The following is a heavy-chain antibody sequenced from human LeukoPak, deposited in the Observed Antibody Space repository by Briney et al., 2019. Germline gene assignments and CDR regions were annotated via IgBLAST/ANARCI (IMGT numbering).Heavy chain of an antibody. V-gene: IGHV5-51*01. D-gene: IGHD2-15*01. CDR2: IYPGDSDT. Sequence: GESLKISYKGSGYSFTSYWIGWVRQMPGKGLEWMGIIYPGDSDTRYSPSFQGQVTISADKSISTAYLQWSSLRASDTAMYYCARHYCSGGSCYYGYDYWGQGTLVTVSS. CDR1: GYSFTSYW. CDR3: ARHYCSGGSCYYGYDY. J-gene: IGHJ4*02.